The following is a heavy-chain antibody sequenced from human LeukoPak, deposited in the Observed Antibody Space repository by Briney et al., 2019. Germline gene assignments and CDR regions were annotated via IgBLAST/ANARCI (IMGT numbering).Heavy chain of an antibody. V-gene: IGHV4-34*01. CDR2: INHSGST. J-gene: IGHJ4*02. Sequence: KPSETLSLTCAVYGGSFSGYYWSWIRKPPGKGLEWIGEINHSGSTNYNPSLKSRVTISVDTSKNQFSLKLSSVTAADTAVYYCAGVVVTATSFDYWGQGTLVTVSS. CDR1: GGSFSGYY. CDR3: AGVVVTATSFDY. D-gene: IGHD2-21*02.